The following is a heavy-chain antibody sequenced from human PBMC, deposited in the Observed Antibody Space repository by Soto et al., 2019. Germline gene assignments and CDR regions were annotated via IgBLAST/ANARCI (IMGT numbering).Heavy chain of an antibody. CDR1: GGTFSSYA. J-gene: IGHJ3*02. Sequence: SVKVSCKPSGGTFSSYAVSWVRQAPGQGLEWMGGIIPIFGPANYAQKFQGRVTITAAESTSTAYMELSSLRSEDTAVYYCARSFPTITMASLDDAFDIWGQGTMVTVSS. D-gene: IGHD3-10*01. CDR3: ARSFPTITMASLDDAFDI. CDR2: IIPIFGPA. V-gene: IGHV1-69*13.